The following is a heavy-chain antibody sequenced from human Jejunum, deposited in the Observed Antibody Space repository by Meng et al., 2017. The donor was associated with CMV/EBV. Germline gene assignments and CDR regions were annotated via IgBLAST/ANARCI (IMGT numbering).Heavy chain of an antibody. V-gene: IGHV7-4-1*02. D-gene: IGHD2-15*01. J-gene: IGHJ4*02. Sequence: QGQRVQSGSELKKPGALVKVSCKASGYTFTSYAMNWVRQAPGQGLEWMGWINTNTGNPTYAQGFTGRFVFSLDTSVSTAYLQISSLKAADTAVYYCARLYCSGGSCYTIDYWGQGTLVTVSS. CDR3: ARLYCSGGSCYTIDY. CDR1: GYTFTSYA. CDR2: INTNTGNP.